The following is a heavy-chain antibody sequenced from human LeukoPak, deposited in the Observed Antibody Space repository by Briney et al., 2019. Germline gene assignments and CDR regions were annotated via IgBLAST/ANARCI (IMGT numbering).Heavy chain of an antibody. CDR2: INWNGGST. Sequence: PGGSLRLSCAASGFTFDDYGMSWVRQAPGKGLEWVSGINWNGGSTDYADSVKGRFIISRDNSKNTLSLQMNSLTADDTAVYYCVRGPRYYDDSGFHYGVFDIWGQGTVVTVSS. V-gene: IGHV3-20*04. CDR3: VRGPRYYDDSGFHYGVFDI. D-gene: IGHD3-22*01. J-gene: IGHJ3*02. CDR1: GFTFDDYG.